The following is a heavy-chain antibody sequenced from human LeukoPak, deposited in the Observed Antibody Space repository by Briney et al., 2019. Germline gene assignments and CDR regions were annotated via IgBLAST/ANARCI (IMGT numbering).Heavy chain of an antibody. CDR2: INHSRST. Sequence: PSETLSLTCAVYGGSFSGYYWSWIRQPPGKGLEWIGEINHSRSTNYNPSLKSRVTISVDTSKNQFSLKLSSVTAADTAVYYCARHGGYDSSGYYQPYFDYWGQGTLVTVSS. D-gene: IGHD3-22*01. J-gene: IGHJ4*02. CDR3: ARHGGYDSSGYYQPYFDY. CDR1: GGSFSGYY. V-gene: IGHV4-34*01.